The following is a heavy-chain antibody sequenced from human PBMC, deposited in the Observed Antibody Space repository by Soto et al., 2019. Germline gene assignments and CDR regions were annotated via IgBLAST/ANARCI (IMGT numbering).Heavy chain of an antibody. D-gene: IGHD6-25*01. CDR1: GFTFSSYA. V-gene: IGHV3-23*01. CDR2: ITGGGGST. CDR3: AKGSASGSPYYFDY. J-gene: IGHJ4*02. Sequence: EVQLLESGGGLVQPGGSLRLSCAASGFTFSSYAMSWVRQSPGKGPEWVSAITGGGGSTFHADSVKGRFTISRDNSKNTLYLQLSSLRAEDAAVYYCAKGSASGSPYYFDYWGQGIQVTVSS.